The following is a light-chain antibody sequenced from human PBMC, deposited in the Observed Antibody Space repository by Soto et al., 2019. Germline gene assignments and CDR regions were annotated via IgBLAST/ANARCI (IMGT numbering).Light chain of an antibody. CDR3: SSYTSRSRLVV. CDR2: KVS. V-gene: IGLV2-14*01. Sequence: QSALTQPASVSGSPGQSITISCTGTSSDVGGYNYVSWYQQPPGKAPKLMIYKVSNRPSGVSTRFSGSKSGNTASRTICGRQGEYEADYYCSSYTSRSRLVVFGGGTQLTVL. CDR1: SSDVGGYNY. J-gene: IGLJ2*01.